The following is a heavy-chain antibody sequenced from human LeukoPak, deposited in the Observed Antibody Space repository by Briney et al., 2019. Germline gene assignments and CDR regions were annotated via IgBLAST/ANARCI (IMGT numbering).Heavy chain of an antibody. CDR3: AREAVIRGIIITNFDY. D-gene: IGHD3-10*01. CDR1: GYTFTGHY. CDR2: INPNSGDT. V-gene: IGHV1-2*02. J-gene: IGHJ4*02. Sequence: ASVKVSCKASGYTFTGHYMHGVTQAPGQGLEWMAWINPNSGDTNDAQKFQGRVTMTRATSISTAYMELSRLSFVDTAVYYCAREAVIRGIIITNFDYWGQGTLVTVSS.